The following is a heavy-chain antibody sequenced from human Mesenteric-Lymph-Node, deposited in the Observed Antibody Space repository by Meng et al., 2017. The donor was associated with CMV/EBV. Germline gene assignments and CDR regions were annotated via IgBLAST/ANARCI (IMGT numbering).Heavy chain of an antibody. CDR2: ISYDGTST. J-gene: IGHJ6*02. CDR1: GFTFSNYA. V-gene: IGHV3-30-3*01. D-gene: IGHD3-3*01. Sequence: GGSLRLSCAASGFTFSNYAMHWVRQAPGKGLEWVAVISYDGTSTYYADSVKGRFTISSDNPTNTLYLQMSSPRGEDTAMYYCARIPTYDFWRGVGNGMDVWGQGTAVTVSS. CDR3: ARIPTYDFWRGVGNGMDV.